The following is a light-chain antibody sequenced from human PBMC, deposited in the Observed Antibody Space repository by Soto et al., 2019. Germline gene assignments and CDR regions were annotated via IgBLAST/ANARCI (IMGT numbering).Light chain of an antibody. CDR3: HQSYSNPRA. CDR1: QSISNY. J-gene: IGKJ1*01. V-gene: IGKV1-39*01. CDR2: AAS. Sequence: DIQVTQSPSSLSASVGDTVNITCRASQSISNYLNWYQQKPGKAPDLLIYAASSLQSGVPSRFSGSGSGTDFTLIISSLQPEDFATYYCHQSYSNPRAFGQGTKVDIK.